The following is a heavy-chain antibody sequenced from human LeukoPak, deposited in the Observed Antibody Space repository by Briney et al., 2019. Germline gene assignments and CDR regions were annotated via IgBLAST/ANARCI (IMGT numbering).Heavy chain of an antibody. CDR3: ARVGGPTAYSSSWYASHYYYYYMDV. CDR2: IYTSGST. J-gene: IGHJ6*03. V-gene: IGHV4-4*07. Sequence: SETLSLTCTVSGGSISSYYWSWIRQPAGKGLEWIGRIYTSGSTNYNPSLKSRVTMSVDTSKNQFSLKLSSVTAADTAVYYCARVGGPTAYSSSWYASHYYYYYMDVWGKGTTVTISS. D-gene: IGHD6-13*01. CDR1: GGSISSYY.